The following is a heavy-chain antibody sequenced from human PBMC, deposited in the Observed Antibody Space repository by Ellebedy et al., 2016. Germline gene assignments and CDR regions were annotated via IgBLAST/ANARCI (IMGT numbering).Heavy chain of an antibody. CDR3: ARGWCNRARCNGFDY. Sequence: GGSLRLXXAASGFIFNNYNMNWVRQAPGKGLEWVASITTSGTYIYYAHSVTGRFTISRDSAKNSLYLQMNSLRAEDTAVYYCARGWCNRARCNGFDYWGQGTLVTVSS. J-gene: IGHJ4*02. D-gene: IGHD2/OR15-2a*01. CDR2: ITTSGTYI. V-gene: IGHV3-21*04. CDR1: GFIFNNYN.